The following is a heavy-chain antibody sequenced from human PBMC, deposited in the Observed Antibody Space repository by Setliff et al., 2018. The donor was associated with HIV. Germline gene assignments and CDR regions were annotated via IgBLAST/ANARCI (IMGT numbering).Heavy chain of an antibody. Sequence: SETLSLTCTVSGGSISSYYWSWIRQPPGKGLEWMGYIYYSGSTDYNPALKRRVTISLDTSKNQFSLKLSSVTAADTAVYYCARGAYYNFWGGYLGLWGQGTLVTVSS. V-gene: IGHV4-59*01. CDR2: IYYSGST. J-gene: IGHJ4*02. D-gene: IGHD3-3*01. CDR1: GGSISSYY. CDR3: ARGAYYNFWGGYLGL.